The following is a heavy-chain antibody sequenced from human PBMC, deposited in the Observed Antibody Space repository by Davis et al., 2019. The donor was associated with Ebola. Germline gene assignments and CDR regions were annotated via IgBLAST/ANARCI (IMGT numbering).Heavy chain of an antibody. CDR3: AKSGIQLWLRWYFDY. CDR1: GFTFSSYA. J-gene: IGHJ4*02. CDR2: ISGSGSST. Sequence: GGSLRLSCAASGFTFSSYAMSWVRQAPGKGLEWVSAISGSGSSTYYADSVKGRFTISRDNSKNTLYLQMNSLRAEDTAVYYCAKSGIQLWLRWYFDYWGQGTLVTVSS. V-gene: IGHV3-23*01. D-gene: IGHD5-18*01.